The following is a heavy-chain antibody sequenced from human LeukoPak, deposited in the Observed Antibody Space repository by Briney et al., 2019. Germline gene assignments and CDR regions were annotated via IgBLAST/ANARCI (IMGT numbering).Heavy chain of an antibody. CDR1: GFTFSTYS. CDR3: AKAASSSWPSYYYGMDV. D-gene: IGHD6-13*01. V-gene: IGHV3-23*01. J-gene: IGHJ6*02. Sequence: GGSLRLSCAASGFTFSTYSMNWVRQAPGVGLEWVSVITGSGGNTYYADSVKGRFTISKDNSKNTVYLQMSSLRVDDTAVYYCAKAASSSWPSYYYGMDVWGQGTTVTVSS. CDR2: ITGSGGNT.